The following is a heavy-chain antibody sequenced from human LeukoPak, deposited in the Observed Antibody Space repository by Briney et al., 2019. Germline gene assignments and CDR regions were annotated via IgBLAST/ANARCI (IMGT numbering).Heavy chain of an antibody. V-gene: IGHV3-33*08. J-gene: IGHJ4*02. D-gene: IGHD6-13*01. CDR3: ARDGYSSSWTY. CDR2: IWHDGTNE. CDR1: GFTFTNAW. Sequence: PGGSLRLSCAASGFTFTNAWMSWVRQAPGKGLEWVAAIWHDGTNEDYADSVKGRFTVSRDNSENTLYLQMSSLRAEDTAVYYCARDGYSSSWTYWGQGTLVTVSS.